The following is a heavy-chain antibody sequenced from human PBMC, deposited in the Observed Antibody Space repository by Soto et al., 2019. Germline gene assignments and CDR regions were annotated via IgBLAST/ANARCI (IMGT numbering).Heavy chain of an antibody. CDR1: GGTFSSYA. Sequence: QVQLVQSGAEVKKPGSSVKVSCKASGGTFSSYAISWVRQAPGQGLEWMGGISPTFGTANNAQKFQGRVTITADESTSTVYMELSSLRSEDTAVYYCARNYDYVWGHYLAYWGQGTLVTVSS. CDR3: ARNYDYVWGHYLAY. V-gene: IGHV1-69*12. CDR2: ISPTFGTA. J-gene: IGHJ4*02. D-gene: IGHD3-16*02.